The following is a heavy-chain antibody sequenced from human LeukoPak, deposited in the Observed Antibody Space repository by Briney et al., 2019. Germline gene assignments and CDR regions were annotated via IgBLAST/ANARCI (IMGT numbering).Heavy chain of an antibody. CDR2: ISYDGSNK. D-gene: IGHD3-22*01. CDR3: ASATYYYDSSGYSVVNNWFDP. CDR1: GFTFSSYA. Sequence: GGSLRLSCAASGFTFSSYAMHWVRQAPGKGLEWVAVISYDGSNKYYADSVKGRFTISRDNSKNTLYLQMNSLRAEDTAVYYCASATYYYDSSGYSVVNNWFDPWGQGTLVTVSS. J-gene: IGHJ5*02. V-gene: IGHV3-30*04.